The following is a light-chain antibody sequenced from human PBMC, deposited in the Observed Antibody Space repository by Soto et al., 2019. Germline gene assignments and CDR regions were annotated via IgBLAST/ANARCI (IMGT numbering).Light chain of an antibody. CDR1: QSVISY. Sequence: ETAFTQSPATMSLSPGERGTLSCRASQSVISYLAWYQQKPGQAPRLLIYDASNRATGIPARFSGSGSGTDFTLTISSLEPEDFAVYYCQQRSNWPRTFGQGTKLEIK. V-gene: IGKV3-11*01. J-gene: IGKJ2*01. CDR2: DAS. CDR3: QQRSNWPRT.